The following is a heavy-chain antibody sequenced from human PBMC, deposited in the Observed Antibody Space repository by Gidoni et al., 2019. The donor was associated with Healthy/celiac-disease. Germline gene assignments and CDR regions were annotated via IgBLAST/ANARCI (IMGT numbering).Heavy chain of an antibody. V-gene: IGHV6-1*01. D-gene: IGHD1-7*01. CDR3: ARVPTRHGITGTIYYYYYGMDV. CDR2: TYYRSKWYN. Sequence: QVQLQQSGPGLVKPSQTLSLTCAISGDSVSSNSAAWNWIRQSPSRGLEWLGRTYYRSKWYNDYAVSVKSRITINPDTSKNQFSLQLNSVTPEDTAVYYCARVPTRHGITGTIYYYYYGMDVWGQGTTVTVSS. J-gene: IGHJ6*02. CDR1: GDSVSSNSAA.